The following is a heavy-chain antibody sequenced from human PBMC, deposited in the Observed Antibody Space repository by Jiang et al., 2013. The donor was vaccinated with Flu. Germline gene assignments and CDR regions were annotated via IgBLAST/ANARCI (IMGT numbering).Heavy chain of an antibody. D-gene: IGHD6-13*01. CDR2: ISSSSSYI. V-gene: IGHV3-21*01. J-gene: IGHJ6*04. CDR3: ARDNGRVSYSSSWYDPLYYYYGMDV. Sequence: GGGVVQPGRSLRLSCAASGFTFSSYSMNWVRQAPGKGLEWVSSISSSSSYIYYADSVKGRFTISRDNAKNSLYLQMNSLRAEDTAVYYCARDNGRVSYSSSWYDPLYYYYGMDVWGKGTTVTVSS. CDR1: GFTFSSYS.